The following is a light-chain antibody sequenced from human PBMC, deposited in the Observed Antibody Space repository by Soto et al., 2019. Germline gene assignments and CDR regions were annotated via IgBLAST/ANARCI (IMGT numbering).Light chain of an antibody. CDR1: QSISSY. CDR3: QQSYSTPT. J-gene: IGKJ2*01. V-gene: IGKV1-39*01. CDR2: AAS. Sequence: DIQMTQSPSSLSASVGDRVTMTCRASQSISSYLNWYQQKPGKAPKLLIYAASSLQSGVPSRFSGSGSGTDFTLTISSLQPEDFATYYFQQSYSTPTFGQGTKLEIK.